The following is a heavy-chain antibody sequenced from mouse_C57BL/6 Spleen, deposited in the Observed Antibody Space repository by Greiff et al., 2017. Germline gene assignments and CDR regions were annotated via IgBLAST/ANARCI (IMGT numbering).Heavy chain of an antibody. CDR2: IYPRDGST. J-gene: IGHJ1*03. Sequence: VQLQESGPELVKPGASVKLSCKASGYTFTSYDINWVKQRPGQGLEWIGWIYPRDGSTKYNEKFKGKATLTVDTSSSTAYMELHSLTSEDSAVYFCARHYYGSSDVRYFDVWGTGTTVTVSS. V-gene: IGHV1-85*01. CDR1: GYTFTSYD. CDR3: ARHYYGSSDVRYFDV. D-gene: IGHD1-1*01.